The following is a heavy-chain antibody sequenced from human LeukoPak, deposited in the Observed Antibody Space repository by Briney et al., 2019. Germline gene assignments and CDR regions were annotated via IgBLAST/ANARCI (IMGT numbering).Heavy chain of an antibody. CDR2: INAGNGNT. CDR3: ATSSAERFGEPPTGFDY. CDR1: GYTFTSYA. V-gene: IGHV1-3*01. J-gene: IGHJ4*02. Sequence: ASVKVSCKASGYTFTSYAMHWVRQAPGQRLEWMGWINAGNGNTKYSQKFQGRVTITRDTSASTAYMELSSLRSEDTAVYYCATSSAERFGEPPTGFDYWGQGTLVTVSS. D-gene: IGHD3-10*01.